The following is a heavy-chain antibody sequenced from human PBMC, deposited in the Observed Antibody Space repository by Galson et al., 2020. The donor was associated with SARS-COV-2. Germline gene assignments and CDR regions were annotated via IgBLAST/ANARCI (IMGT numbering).Heavy chain of an antibody. D-gene: IGHD3-16*01. V-gene: IGHV4-34*01. CDR2: ITSGGDT. Sequence: SETLSLTCDVYGGSFSGHSWTWIRQAPGKGLEWIGEITSGGDTKYNPYLNSRDTLSVDATKNQFSLKLTSMSAADTGLYFCARSRQGVVPSAVLGLGPFYASFYMDVWGKGTTVTVS. J-gene: IGHJ6*03. CDR3: ARSRQGVVPSAVLGLGPFYASFYMDV. CDR1: GGSFSGHS.